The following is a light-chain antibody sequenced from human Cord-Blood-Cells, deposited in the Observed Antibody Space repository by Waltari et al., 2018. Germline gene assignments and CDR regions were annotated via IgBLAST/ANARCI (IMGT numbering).Light chain of an antibody. CDR3: SSYTSSSTWV. CDR2: DVS. Sequence: TISCTGTSSVVGGYNYVSWYQQHPGKAPKLMIYDVSNRPSGVSNRFSGSKSGNTASLTISGLQAEDEADYYCSSYTSSSTWVFGGGTKLTVL. V-gene: IGLV2-14*04. CDR1: SSVVGGYNY. J-gene: IGLJ3*02.